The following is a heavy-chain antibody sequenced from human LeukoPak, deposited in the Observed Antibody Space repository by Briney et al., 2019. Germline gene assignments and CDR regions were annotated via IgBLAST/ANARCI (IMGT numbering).Heavy chain of an antibody. CDR3: ARGPPVVVVVAATPRYDY. Sequence: ASVKASCKAYGYTFTNYYMHWVRQAPGQGLEWMGIISPSDRSTIYTQKFQDRVNMTSDTSTSTVNMYLGSLSSVTAADTAVYYCARGPPVVVVVAATPRYDYWGQGTLVTVSS. V-gene: IGHV1-46*01. J-gene: IGHJ4*02. D-gene: IGHD2-15*01. CDR2: ISPSDRST. CDR1: GYTFTNYY.